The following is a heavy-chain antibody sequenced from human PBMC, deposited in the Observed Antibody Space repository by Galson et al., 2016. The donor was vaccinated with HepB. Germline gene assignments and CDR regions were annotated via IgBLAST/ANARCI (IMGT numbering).Heavy chain of an antibody. J-gene: IGHJ6*02. V-gene: IGHV3-11*01. D-gene: IGHD3-3*01. Sequence: SLRLSCAASGFTFTNYYMSWIRQAPGKGLEWVSFLSSNDSSYISSSGSTIYYADSVKGRFTISRDNAKNSLYLQMNSLRVEDTAVYYCERTHRGFLGDYGMDVWGQGTTVTVSS. CDR1: GFTFTNYY. CDR2: ISSSGSTI. CDR3: ERTHRGFLGDYGMDV.